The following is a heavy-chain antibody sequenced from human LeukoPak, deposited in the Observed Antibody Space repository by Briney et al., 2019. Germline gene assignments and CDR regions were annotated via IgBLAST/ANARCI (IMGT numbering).Heavy chain of an antibody. CDR2: ISSSSSYI. Sequence: GGSLRLSCAASGFTFSSYSMNGVRQAPGKGLEWVSSISSSSSYIYYADSVKGRFTISRDNAKNSLYLQMNSLRAEDTAVYYCASSMVRGVKFDAFDIWGQGTMVTVSS. D-gene: IGHD3-10*01. CDR1: GFTFSSYS. V-gene: IGHV3-21*01. CDR3: ASSMVRGVKFDAFDI. J-gene: IGHJ3*02.